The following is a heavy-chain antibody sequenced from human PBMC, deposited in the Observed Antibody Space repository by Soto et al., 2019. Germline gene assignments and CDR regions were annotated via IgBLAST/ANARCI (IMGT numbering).Heavy chain of an antibody. V-gene: IGHV1-18*01. CDR2: VSGYNGNT. D-gene: IGHD2-2*01. CDR3: ARDLVVQTTTGAVDF. Sequence: QVQLVQSGAEVKTPGASVKVSCKASGYTFTSYGVTWVRQAPGQGLEWMGWVSGYNGNTNYAQKFQDRVTMTTDTSTNTAYMELRSLRPDDTAVYYCARDLVVQTTTGAVDFWGQGTLVTVSS. CDR1: GYTFTSYG. J-gene: IGHJ4*02.